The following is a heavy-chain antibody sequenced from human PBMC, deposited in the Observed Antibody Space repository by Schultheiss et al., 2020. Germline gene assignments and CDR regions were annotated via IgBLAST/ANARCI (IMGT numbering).Heavy chain of an antibody. CDR3: ARDQIYSGYYGMDV. V-gene: IGHV1-69*13. J-gene: IGHJ6*02. D-gene: IGHD5-12*01. CDR1: GYTFTGYY. CDR2: IIPIFGTA. Sequence: SVKVSCKASGYTFTGYYMHWVRQAPGQGLEWMGGIIPIFGTANYAQKFQGRVTITADESTSTAYMELSSLRSEDTAVYYCARDQIYSGYYGMDVWGQGTTVNVYS.